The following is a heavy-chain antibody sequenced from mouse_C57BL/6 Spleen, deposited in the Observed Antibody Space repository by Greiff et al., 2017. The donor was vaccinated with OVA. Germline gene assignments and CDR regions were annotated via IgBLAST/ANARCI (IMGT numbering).Heavy chain of an antibody. CDR3: ARDYYGSIWFAY. J-gene: IGHJ3*01. Sequence: VHVKQPGAELVRPGSSVKLSCKASGYTFTSYWMHWVKQRPIQGLEWIGNIDPSDSETHYNQKFKDKATLTVDKSSSTAYMQLSSLTSEDSAVYYCARDYYGSIWFAYWGQGTLVTVSA. V-gene: IGHV1-52*01. D-gene: IGHD1-1*01. CDR1: GYTFTSYW. CDR2: IDPSDSET.